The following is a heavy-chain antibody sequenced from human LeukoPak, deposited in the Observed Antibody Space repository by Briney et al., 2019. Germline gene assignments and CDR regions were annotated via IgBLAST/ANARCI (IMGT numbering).Heavy chain of an antibody. J-gene: IGHJ4*02. Sequence: GSLRLSCAASGFTFSSYWVTWVRQAPGKGLEGVANIKQDGSDQYYVDSVKGRFTISRENAKNALYLQMNSLRAEDTAVYYCAVLAATDSNDYWGQGTLVTVSS. CDR1: GFTFSSYW. V-gene: IGHV3-7*01. CDR3: AVLAATDSNDY. CDR2: IKQDGSDQ. D-gene: IGHD6-13*01.